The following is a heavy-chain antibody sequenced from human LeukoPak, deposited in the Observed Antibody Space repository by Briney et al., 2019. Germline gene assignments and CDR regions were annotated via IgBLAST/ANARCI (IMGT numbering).Heavy chain of an antibody. CDR2: INSDGSST. V-gene: IGHV3-74*01. Sequence: GGSLRLSCAASGFTFSSYWMHWVRQAPGKGLVWVSRINSDGSSTSYADSVKGRFTISRDNAKNTLYLQMNSLRAEDTAVYYCARAAWDSSGYRYYYYMDVWGKGTTVTVSS. D-gene: IGHD3-22*01. CDR1: GFTFSSYW. CDR3: ARAAWDSSGYRYYYYMDV. J-gene: IGHJ6*03.